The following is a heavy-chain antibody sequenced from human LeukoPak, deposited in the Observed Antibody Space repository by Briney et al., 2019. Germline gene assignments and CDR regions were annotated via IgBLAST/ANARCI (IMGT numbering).Heavy chain of an antibody. J-gene: IGHJ5*02. CDR3: ARAIWFGENRWFDP. Sequence: SETLSLTCTVSGGSISSSSYYWGWIRQPPGKGLEWIGSIYYSGSTYYNPSLKSRVTISVDTSKNQFSLKLSSVTAADTAVYYCARAIWFGENRWFDPWGQGTQVTVSP. CDR1: GGSISSSSYY. V-gene: IGHV4-39*01. CDR2: IYYSGST. D-gene: IGHD3-10*01.